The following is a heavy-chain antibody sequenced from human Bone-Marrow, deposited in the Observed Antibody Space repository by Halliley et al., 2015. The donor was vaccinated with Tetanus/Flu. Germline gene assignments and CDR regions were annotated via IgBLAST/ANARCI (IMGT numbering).Heavy chain of an antibody. V-gene: IGHV3-74*01. Sequence: GLEWVARVGDDGTSTIYADSVKGRFTISRDNAKNMVYLQMSSLRAEDTAVYYCARVEGWFDPWGQGTLVTVSS. J-gene: IGHJ5*02. CDR2: VGDDGTST. CDR3: ARVEGWFDP.